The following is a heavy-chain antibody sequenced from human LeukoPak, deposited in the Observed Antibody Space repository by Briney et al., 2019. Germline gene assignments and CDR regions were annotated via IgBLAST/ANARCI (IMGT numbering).Heavy chain of an antibody. J-gene: IGHJ4*02. CDR1: GGSFSGYF. Sequence: SETLSLTCAVHGGSFSGYFWSWIRQPPGKGLEWIGYIYYSGSTNYNPSLKSRVTISVDTSKNQFSLKLSSVTAADTAVYYCARDNYGDEKTNWGQGTLVTVSS. D-gene: IGHD4-17*01. CDR3: ARDNYGDEKTN. V-gene: IGHV4-59*01. CDR2: IYYSGST.